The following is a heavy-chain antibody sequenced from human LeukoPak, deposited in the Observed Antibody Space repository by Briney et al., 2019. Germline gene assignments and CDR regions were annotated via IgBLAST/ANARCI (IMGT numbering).Heavy chain of an antibody. V-gene: IGHV1-69*06. D-gene: IGHD5-18*01. CDR3: ARLTDGYSYAQDAFDI. CDR2: IIPIFGTA. Sequence: GASVKVSCKASGGTFSSYAISWVRQAPGQGLEWMGGIIPIFGTANYAQKFQGRVTITADKSTSTAYMELSSLRSEDTAVYYCARLTDGYSYAQDAFDIWGQGTMVTVSS. CDR1: GGTFSSYA. J-gene: IGHJ3*02.